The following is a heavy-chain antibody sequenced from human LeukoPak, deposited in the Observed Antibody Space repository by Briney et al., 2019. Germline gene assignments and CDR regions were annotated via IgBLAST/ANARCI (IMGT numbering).Heavy chain of an antibody. CDR1: GFTFSSYW. D-gene: IGHD4-11*01. Sequence: GGSLRLSCAASGFTFSSYWMTWVRQAPGKWLEWVANMNEDGSEKYYVDSVTGRFTISRDNAKNSLYLQMNSLRAEDTAVYYCARDNYRRFDYWGQGTLVTVSS. V-gene: IGHV3-7*01. CDR3: ARDNYRRFDY. J-gene: IGHJ4*02. CDR2: MNEDGSEK.